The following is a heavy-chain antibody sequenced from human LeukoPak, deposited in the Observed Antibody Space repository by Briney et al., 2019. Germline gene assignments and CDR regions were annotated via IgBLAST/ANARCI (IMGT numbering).Heavy chain of an antibody. Sequence: GESLKISCKGSGYSFTSYWIGWVRQMPGKGLEWMGIIYPGDSDTRYSPSFQGQVTISADTSISTAYLQWSSLTASDTAMYYCARRGSYCSGGSCRGNWFDPWGQGTLVTVSS. CDR3: ARRGSYCSGGSCRGNWFDP. V-gene: IGHV5-51*01. CDR2: IYPGDSDT. CDR1: GYSFTSYW. J-gene: IGHJ5*02. D-gene: IGHD2-15*01.